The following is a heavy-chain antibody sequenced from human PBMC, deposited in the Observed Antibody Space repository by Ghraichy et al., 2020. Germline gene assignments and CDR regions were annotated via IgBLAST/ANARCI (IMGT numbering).Heavy chain of an antibody. J-gene: IGHJ2*01. CDR3: AKENIVVVVAATQWYFDL. CDR2: ISGSGGST. D-gene: IGHD2-15*01. V-gene: IGHV3-23*01. CDR1: GFTFSSYA. Sequence: GGSLRLSCAASGFTFSSYAMSWVRQAPGKGLEWVSAISGSGGSTYYADSVKGRFTISRDNSKNTLYLQMNSLRAEDTAVYYCAKENIVVVVAATQWYFDLWGRGTLVTVSS.